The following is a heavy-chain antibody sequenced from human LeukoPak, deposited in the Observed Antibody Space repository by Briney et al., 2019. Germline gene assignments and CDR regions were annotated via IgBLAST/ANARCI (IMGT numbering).Heavy chain of an antibody. CDR3: AKHYGDYVPDDAFDI. D-gene: IGHD4-17*01. Sequence: GASVKVSCKASGGTFSSYAISWVRQAPGQGLEWMGGITPIFGTANYAQKFQGRVTITTDESTSTAYMELSSLRSEDTAVYYCAKHYGDYVPDDAFDIWGQGTMVTVSS. J-gene: IGHJ3*02. CDR2: ITPIFGTA. CDR1: GGTFSSYA. V-gene: IGHV1-69*05.